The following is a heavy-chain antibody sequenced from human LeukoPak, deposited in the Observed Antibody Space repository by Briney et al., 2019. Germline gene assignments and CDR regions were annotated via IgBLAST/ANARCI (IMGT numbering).Heavy chain of an antibody. Sequence: PGGSLRLSCSASGLTFTDNYMSWVRQAPGKGLEWVSVIFPDGRTYHSDSLKGRFTISRDKSKNTVLLQINGLRADDTALYHCARTNPVYGDFDSWGQGVLVTGSS. D-gene: IGHD4-17*01. J-gene: IGHJ4*02. CDR2: IFPDGRT. CDR3: ARTNPVYGDFDS. V-gene: IGHV3-53*01. CDR1: GLTFTDNY.